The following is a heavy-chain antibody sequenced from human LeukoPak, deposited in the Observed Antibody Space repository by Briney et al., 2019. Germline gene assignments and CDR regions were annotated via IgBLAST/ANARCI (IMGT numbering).Heavy chain of an antibody. CDR3: AKGGGGVAAAGIDY. CDR2: INHSGST. J-gene: IGHJ4*02. D-gene: IGHD6-13*01. CDR1: GGSFSGYY. V-gene: IGHV4-34*01. Sequence: PSETLSLTCAVYGGSFSGYYWSWTRQPPGKGLEWIGEINHSGSTNYNPSLKSRVTISVDTSKNQFSLKLSSVTAADTAVYYCAKGGGGVAAAGIDYWGQGTLVTVSS.